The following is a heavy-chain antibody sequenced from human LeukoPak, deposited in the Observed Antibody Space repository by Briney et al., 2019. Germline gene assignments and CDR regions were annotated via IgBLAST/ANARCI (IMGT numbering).Heavy chain of an antibody. V-gene: IGHV3-23*01. J-gene: IGHJ5*02. D-gene: IGHD4-17*01. CDR1: GFTFRDYV. Sequence: GGSQRLSCAASGFTFRDYVMSWVRQAPGKGLEWVSVISGSGGSTYYADSVKGRFTISRDNSQNTLYLQMSSLRVDDTAIYYCAKGARVTTRSWFDPWGQGTLVTVSS. CDR3: AKGARVTTRSWFDP. CDR2: ISGSGGST.